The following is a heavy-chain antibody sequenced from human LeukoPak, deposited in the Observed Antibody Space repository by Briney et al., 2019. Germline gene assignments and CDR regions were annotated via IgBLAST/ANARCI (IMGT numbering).Heavy chain of an antibody. V-gene: IGHV3-23*01. CDR3: AKHLGSHSFLFYYMDV. Sequence: GGSLRLSCEASQFTFSRFAMSWIRQAPGTGLEWVSTLSGSGTATYYADSVKGRFTTSRDNSKDTLYLQMDNLRADDTAVYYCAKHLGSHSFLFYYMDVWGPGTSVIVSS. CDR1: QFTFSRFA. CDR2: LSGSGTAT. D-gene: IGHD2-21*01. J-gene: IGHJ6*03.